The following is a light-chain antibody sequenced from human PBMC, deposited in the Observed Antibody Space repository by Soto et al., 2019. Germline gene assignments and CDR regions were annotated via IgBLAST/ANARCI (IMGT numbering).Light chain of an antibody. CDR1: QSISSW. CDR2: KAS. Sequence: DIQMTQFPSSLSASVGDRVTITCRASQSISSWLAWYQQKPGKVPKLLIYKASSLESGVPSRFSGSGSGTEFTLTISSLQPDDFATYYCQQYNSYSWTFGQGTKVDIK. J-gene: IGKJ1*01. CDR3: QQYNSYSWT. V-gene: IGKV1-5*03.